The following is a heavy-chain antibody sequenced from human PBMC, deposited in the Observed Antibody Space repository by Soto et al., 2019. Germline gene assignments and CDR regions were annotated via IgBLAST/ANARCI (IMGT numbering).Heavy chain of an antibody. V-gene: IGHV3-74*01. Sequence: VGALRLSCAASVCTFSSYWMHCVRQSPGRWLVWVSRINSAGSSTNYADSVKGRFTISRDNAKNTPYLQMNSLRADDTAVYYCARAEYSSGRSYFDAW. CDR3: ARAEYSSGRSYFDA. D-gene: IGHD3-22*01. J-gene: IGHJ3*01. CDR1: VCTFSSYW. CDR2: INSAGSST.